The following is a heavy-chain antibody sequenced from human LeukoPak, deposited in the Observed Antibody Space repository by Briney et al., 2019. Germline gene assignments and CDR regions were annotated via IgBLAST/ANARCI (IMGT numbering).Heavy chain of an antibody. D-gene: IGHD6-19*01. CDR1: GGSFSGYY. Sequence: KSSETLSLTCAVYGGSFSGYYWSWIRQPPGKGLEWIGEINHSGSTNYNPSLKSRVTVSVDTSKNQFSLKLSSVTAADTAVYYCAGHRIAVAGRVDYWGQGTLVTVSS. J-gene: IGHJ4*02. CDR2: INHSGST. CDR3: AGHRIAVAGRVDY. V-gene: IGHV4-34*01.